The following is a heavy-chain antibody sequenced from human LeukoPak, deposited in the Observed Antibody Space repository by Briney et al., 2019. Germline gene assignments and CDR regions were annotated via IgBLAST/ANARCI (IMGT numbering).Heavy chain of an antibody. J-gene: IGHJ4*02. D-gene: IGHD4-17*01. CDR1: GDSVSSNNAA. CDR2: TYYKSKWYN. CDR3: ARARDYGDISFDY. Sequence: SQTLSLTCAISGDSVSSNNAAWNWIRQSPSRGLEWLGRTYYKSKWYNNYAVSVKSRISINPDTSKNQFSLQLSSVTPEDTAVYFCARARDYGDISFDYWGQGTLVTVSS. V-gene: IGHV6-1*01.